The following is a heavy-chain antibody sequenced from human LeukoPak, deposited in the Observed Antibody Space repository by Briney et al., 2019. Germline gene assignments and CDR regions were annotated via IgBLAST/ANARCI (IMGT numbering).Heavy chain of an antibody. V-gene: IGHV4-34*01. J-gene: IGHJ4*02. CDR2: INHSGST. Sequence: SETLSLTCTVSGGSISSYYWSWIRQPPGKGLEWIGEINHSGSTNYNPSLKSRVTISVDTSKNQFSLKLSSVTAADTAVYYCARVYYYDSSGFWAFDYWGQGTLVTVSS. D-gene: IGHD3-22*01. CDR1: GGSISSYY. CDR3: ARVYYYDSSGFWAFDY.